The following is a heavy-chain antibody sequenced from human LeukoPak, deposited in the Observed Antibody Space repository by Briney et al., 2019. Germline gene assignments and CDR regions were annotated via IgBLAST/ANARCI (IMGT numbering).Heavy chain of an antibody. CDR3: AKWELYSGFYYIDY. Sequence: QPGGSLRLSCAASGFTFRSYWMTWVRQGPGKGLEWVANIKPDGSLIYYVDSVKGRFTISRDNAKNSLYLQMNSLRAEDTAVYYCAKWELYSGFYYIDYWGQGTLATVSS. J-gene: IGHJ4*02. V-gene: IGHV3-7*01. CDR2: IKPDGSLI. D-gene: IGHD1-26*01. CDR1: GFTFRSYW.